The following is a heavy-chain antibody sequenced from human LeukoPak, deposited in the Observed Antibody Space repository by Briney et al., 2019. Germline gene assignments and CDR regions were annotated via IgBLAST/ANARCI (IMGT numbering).Heavy chain of an antibody. D-gene: IGHD3-16*02. CDR1: GYNFITYP. CDR3: ARVATIWGSHRYFDY. CDR2: ISPYNDNT. V-gene: IGHV1-18*01. J-gene: IGHJ4*02. Sequence: ASVKVSCKASGYNFITYPLIWVRQAPGQGLKWMGRISPYNDNTDLAQNLQGRVTMTTDTSTSTAYMEPTGLTSDDTAVYFCARVATIWGSHRYFDYWGQGTLVTVSS.